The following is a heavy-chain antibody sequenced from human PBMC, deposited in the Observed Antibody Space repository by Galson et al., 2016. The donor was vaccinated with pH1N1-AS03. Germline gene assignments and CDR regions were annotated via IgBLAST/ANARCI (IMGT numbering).Heavy chain of an antibody. V-gene: IGHV3-11*06. J-gene: IGHJ2*01. CDR3: ARGSSNSGSYAHWYFYL. Sequence: SLRLSCAASGFTFSDYYMTWIRQAPGRGLEWISYIGPTSTYATDEDSVKGRFPISRDNAKNSLFLQRHSLSAEDTAVSYCARGSSNSGSYAHWYFYLWGRGTLVTVSS. CDR2: IGPTSTYA. CDR1: GFTFSDYY. D-gene: IGHD1-26*01.